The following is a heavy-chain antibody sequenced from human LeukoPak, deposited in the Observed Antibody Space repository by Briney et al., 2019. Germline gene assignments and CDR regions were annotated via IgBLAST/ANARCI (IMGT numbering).Heavy chain of an antibody. J-gene: IGHJ4*02. CDR2: IKQDGSEK. CDR3: ARDTYDSSGYYAHLDY. CDR1: GFTFSSYW. Sequence: PGGSLRLSCAASGFTFSSYWMSWVRQAPGKGLEWVANIKQDGSEKYYVDSVKGRFTISRDNAKNSLYLQMSSLRAEDTAVCYCARDTYDSSGYYAHLDYWAREPWSPSPQ. D-gene: IGHD3-22*01. V-gene: IGHV3-7*01.